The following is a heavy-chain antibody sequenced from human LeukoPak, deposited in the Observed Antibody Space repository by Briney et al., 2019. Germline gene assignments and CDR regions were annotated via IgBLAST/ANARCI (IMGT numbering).Heavy chain of an antibody. J-gene: IGHJ4*02. V-gene: IGHV1-18*01. CDR2: ISAYNGNT. CDR1: GYTFTSYG. CDR3: ARSSNVYDSSGYYLYGY. D-gene: IGHD3-22*01. Sequence: ASVKVSCKASGYTFTSYGISWVRQAPGQGLEWMGWISAYNGNTNYAQKLQGRVTMTTDTSTSTAYMELRSLRSDDTAVYYCARSSNVYDSSGYYLYGYWGQGTLVTVPS.